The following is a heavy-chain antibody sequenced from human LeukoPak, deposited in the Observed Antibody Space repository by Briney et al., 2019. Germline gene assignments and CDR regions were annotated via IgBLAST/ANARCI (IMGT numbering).Heavy chain of an antibody. CDR3: ASSPELWFGELLQFDY. D-gene: IGHD3-10*01. V-gene: IGHV3-48*04. J-gene: IGHJ4*02. CDR1: GFTFSSYW. CDR2: VSRSGSTI. Sequence: GGSLRLSCAASGFTFSSYWMHWVRQAPGKGLEWVSHVSRSGSTIYYADSVKGRVTISRDNAKNSLYLQMNSLRAEDTAVYYCASSPELWFGELLQFDYWGQGTLVTVSS.